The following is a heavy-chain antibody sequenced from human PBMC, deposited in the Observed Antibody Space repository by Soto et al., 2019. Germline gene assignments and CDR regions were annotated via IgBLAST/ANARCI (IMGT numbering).Heavy chain of an antibody. CDR3: ARVMRQQQLVRWGYYYYYGMDV. CDR2: ISYDGSNK. J-gene: IGHJ6*02. D-gene: IGHD6-13*01. CDR1: GFTFSSYA. V-gene: IGHV3-30-3*01. Sequence: QVQLVESGGGVVQPGRSLRLSCAASGFTFSSYAMHWVRQAPGKGLEWVAVISYDGSNKYYADSVKGRFTISRDNSKNTLYLQMNSLRAEDTAVYYCARVMRQQQLVRWGYYYYYGMDVWGQGTTVTVSS.